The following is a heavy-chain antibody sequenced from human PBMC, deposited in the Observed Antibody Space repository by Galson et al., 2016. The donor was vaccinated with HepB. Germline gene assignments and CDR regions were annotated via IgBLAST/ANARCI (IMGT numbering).Heavy chain of an antibody. CDR2: VRSKPNNYAT. CDR1: GFSFSGSA. V-gene: IGHV3-73*01. Sequence: SLRLSCAASGFSFSGSAMHWVRQAPGKGLEWVGRVRSKPNNYATTYAASVKGRFTMSRDDSKNTAYLHMLSLKTEDTARYYCTRHDDLRYDWNEASYYYGMDVWGQRTTVTVSS. D-gene: IGHD1-20*01. J-gene: IGHJ6*02. CDR3: TRHDDLRYDWNEASYYYGMDV.